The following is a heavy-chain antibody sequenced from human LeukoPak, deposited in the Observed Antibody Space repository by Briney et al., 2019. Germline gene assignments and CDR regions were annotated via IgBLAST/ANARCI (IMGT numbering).Heavy chain of an antibody. CDR1: GFTFSSYS. Sequence: PGGSLRLSCAASGFTFSSYSMNWVRQAPGKGLEWVSAISGSGGSTYYADSVKGRFTISRDNSKNTLYLQMNSLRAEDTAVYYCAKDHKWLRSGLNWGQGTLVTVSS. V-gene: IGHV3-23*01. D-gene: IGHD5-12*01. CDR3: AKDHKWLRSGLN. CDR2: ISGSGGST. J-gene: IGHJ4*02.